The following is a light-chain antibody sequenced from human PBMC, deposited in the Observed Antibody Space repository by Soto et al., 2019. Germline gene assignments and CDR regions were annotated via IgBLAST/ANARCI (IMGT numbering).Light chain of an antibody. V-gene: IGKV3-20*01. J-gene: IGKJ1*01. CDR2: GAS. CDR3: QQYGSSPGT. CDR1: QSVSSN. Sequence: EIVLTQSPGTLSLSPVERATLSCMASQSVSSNLAWYQQKPGRAPRLLIYGASSRATGIPDRFSGSGSGTDFTLTISRLEPEDFAVYYCQQYGSSPGTFGQGTKVDI.